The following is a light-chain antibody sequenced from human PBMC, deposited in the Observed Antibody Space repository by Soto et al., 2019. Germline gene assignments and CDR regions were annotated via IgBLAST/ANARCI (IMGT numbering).Light chain of an antibody. CDR2: AAS. V-gene: IGKV1-39*01. Sequence: DIQMTQSPSSLSASVGDRVTITCRASQSISSYLNWYQQKPGKAPKLLIYAASSLQSGGPSRFSGSGSGTDFTLTNSSLQPEDFATYYCQQSYSTPITFGQGTRLEIK. CDR1: QSISSY. CDR3: QQSYSTPIT. J-gene: IGKJ5*01.